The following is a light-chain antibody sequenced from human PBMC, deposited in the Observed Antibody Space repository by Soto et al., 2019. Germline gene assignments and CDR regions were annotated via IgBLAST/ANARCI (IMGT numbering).Light chain of an antibody. J-gene: IGLJ1*01. V-gene: IGLV2-14*01. Sequence: LTQPASVSGSPGQSITISCTGTSSDVGGFNYVSWYQQHPGKAPKLLIFDVYSRPSGISNRFSGSKSGNTASLTISGLQAEDEADYYCCAYADTFYVFGTGTKVTV. CDR1: SSDVGGFNY. CDR2: DVY. CDR3: CAYADTFYV.